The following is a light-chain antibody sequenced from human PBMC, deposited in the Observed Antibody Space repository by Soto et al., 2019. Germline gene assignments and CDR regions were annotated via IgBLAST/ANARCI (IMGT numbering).Light chain of an antibody. Sequence: EIVMTQSPATLSVSPGERATLSCRASQSVSSNLAWYQQKAGQAPRLLIYGASTRATGIPARFSGSGAGTEFTLTISSLQSEDFAVYYSQQYNNWPAWTFGQGTKVEIK. V-gene: IGKV3-15*01. CDR2: GAS. J-gene: IGKJ1*01. CDR1: QSVSSN. CDR3: QQYNNWPAWT.